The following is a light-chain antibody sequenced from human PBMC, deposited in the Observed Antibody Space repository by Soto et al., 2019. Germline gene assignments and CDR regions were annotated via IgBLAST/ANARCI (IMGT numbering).Light chain of an antibody. CDR1: QSVSNNY. CDR3: QQYGSSLRT. CDR2: RAS. V-gene: IGKV3-20*01. Sequence: EVVLTQSPGTLSLSPGERATLSCRASQSVSNNYLGWYQQRPGQTPRLLIYRASSRAPGIPDRFSGSGSGTDFTLTISRLEPEDFAVYYCQQYGSSLRTFGQGTKVEMK. J-gene: IGKJ1*01.